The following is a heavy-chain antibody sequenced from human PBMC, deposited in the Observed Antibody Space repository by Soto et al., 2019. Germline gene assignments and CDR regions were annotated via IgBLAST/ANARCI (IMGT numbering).Heavy chain of an antibody. V-gene: IGHV3-30*18. CDR3: AKDGGVGSAWFGELLYEARMYYFDY. D-gene: IGHD3-10*01. J-gene: IGHJ4*02. Sequence: GGSLRLSCAASGFTFSSYGMHWVRQTPGKGLEWVAVISYDGSNKYYADSVKGRFTISRDNSKNTLYLQMNSLRAEDTAVYYCAKDGGVGSAWFGELLYEARMYYFDYWGQGTLVTVSS. CDR1: GFTFSSYG. CDR2: ISYDGSNK.